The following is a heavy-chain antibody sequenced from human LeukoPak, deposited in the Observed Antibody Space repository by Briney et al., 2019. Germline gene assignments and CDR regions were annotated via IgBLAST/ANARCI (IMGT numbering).Heavy chain of an antibody. CDR3: AREEQQLALPDY. Sequence: GGSLRHSCAASGFTFSSYSMNWVRQAPGKGLEWVSSISSSSSYIYYADSVKGRFTISRDNAKNSLYLQMNSLRAEDTAVYYCAREEQQLALPDYWGQGTLVTVSS. V-gene: IGHV3-21*01. CDR2: ISSSSSYI. J-gene: IGHJ4*02. D-gene: IGHD6-13*01. CDR1: GFTFSSYS.